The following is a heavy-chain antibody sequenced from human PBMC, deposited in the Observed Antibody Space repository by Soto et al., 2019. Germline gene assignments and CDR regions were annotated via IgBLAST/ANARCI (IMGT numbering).Heavy chain of an antibody. J-gene: IGHJ6*02. Sequence: EVQLAESGGGLIQPGGSLRLSCVASGFTFSSHSMNWVRQVPGKGLEWVSWITNSGGTIYYADSVKGRFTISRDNAKNSLHREKDRLVDEDTAVYYCAKGRKNSGYVAPRLSGGRDAWGQGTTVTAS. D-gene: IGHD3-22*01. CDR3: AKGRKNSGYVAPRLSGGRDA. V-gene: IGHV3-48*02. CDR1: GFTFSSHS. CDR2: ITNSGGTI.